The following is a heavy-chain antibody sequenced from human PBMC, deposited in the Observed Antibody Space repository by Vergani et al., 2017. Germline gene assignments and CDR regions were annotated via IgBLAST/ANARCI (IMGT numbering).Heavy chain of an antibody. V-gene: IGHV1-2*02. CDR2: INPNSGGT. J-gene: IGHJ4*02. D-gene: IGHD5-18*01. CDR3: ARKGYSYGPVDY. Sequence: QVQLVQSGAEVKKPGASVKVSCKASGYTFTGYYMHWVRQAPGQGLEWMGWINPNSGGTNYAQKFQGRVTISADKSISTAYLQWSSLKASDTAMYYCARKGYSYGPVDYWGQGTLVTVSS. CDR1: GYTFTGYY.